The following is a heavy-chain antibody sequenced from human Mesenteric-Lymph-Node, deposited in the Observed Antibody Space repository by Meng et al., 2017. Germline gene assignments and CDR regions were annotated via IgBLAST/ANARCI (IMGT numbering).Heavy chain of an antibody. D-gene: IGHD3-10*01. V-gene: IGHV4-39*07. CDR3: AKYLVRGNIIKGHDAFDM. CDR2: IYYSGST. CDR1: GGSISSSSYY. J-gene: IGHJ3*02. Sequence: SDTLSLTCTVSGGSISSSSYYWGWIRQPPGKGLEWIGSIYYSGSTYYNPSLKSRVTISVDTSKNQFSLKLSSVTAADTAVYYCAKYLVRGNIIKGHDAFDMWGQGTMVTVSS.